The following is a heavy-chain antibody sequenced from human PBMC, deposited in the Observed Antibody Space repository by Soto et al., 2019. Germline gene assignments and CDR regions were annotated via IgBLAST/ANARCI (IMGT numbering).Heavy chain of an antibody. CDR1: GYTFTGYY. J-gene: IGHJ6*02. CDR3: ARYEGSNPYYYGMDV. D-gene: IGHD3-16*02. CDR2: INPNSGGT. Sequence: QVQLVQSGAEVKKPGASVKVSCKASGYTFTGYYMHWVRQAPGQGLEWMGWINPNSGGTNYAQKLQGWVTMTRDTSISTAYMELSRLRSDDTAVYYCARYEGSNPYYYGMDVWGQGTTVTVSS. V-gene: IGHV1-2*04.